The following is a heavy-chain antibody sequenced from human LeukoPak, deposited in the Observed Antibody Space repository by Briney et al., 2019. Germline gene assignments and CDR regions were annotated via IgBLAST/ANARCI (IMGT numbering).Heavy chain of an antibody. Sequence: GASVKVSCKASAYTFTDYYMHWVRQAPGQGLEWVGWINPNSGGTKYAQKFQGRVTMTRDTSISTAYMELSRLRSDDTAVYYCEAVAGHFDSWGQGTLVTVSS. D-gene: IGHD6-19*01. CDR1: AYTFTDYY. V-gene: IGHV1-2*02. CDR3: EAVAGHFDS. CDR2: INPNSGGT. J-gene: IGHJ4*02.